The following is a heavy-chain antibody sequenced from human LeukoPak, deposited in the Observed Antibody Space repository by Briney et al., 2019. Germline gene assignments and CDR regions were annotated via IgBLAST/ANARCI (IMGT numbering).Heavy chain of an antibody. D-gene: IGHD3-10*01. CDR3: ARTWFGELLVVDY. V-gene: IGHV1-2*02. J-gene: IGHJ4*02. CDR1: GYTFTGYY. Sequence: ASVKVSCKAPGYTFTGYYMHWVRQAPGQGLEWMGWINPNSGGTNYVQKFRGRVTMTRDTSISTAYMELSRLRSDDTAVYYCARTWFGELLVVDYWGQGTLVTVSS. CDR2: INPNSGGT.